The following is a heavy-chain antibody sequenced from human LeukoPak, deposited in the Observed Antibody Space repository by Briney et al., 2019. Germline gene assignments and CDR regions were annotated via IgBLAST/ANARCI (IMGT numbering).Heavy chain of an antibody. V-gene: IGHV1-69*13. CDR1: GGTFSSYA. J-gene: IGHJ5*02. CDR3: ARRDYGGNYNWFDP. CDR2: IIPIFGTA. D-gene: IGHD4-23*01. Sequence: SVKVSCKASGGTFSSYAISWVRQAPGQGLEWMGGIIPIFGTANYAQKFQGRVTITADESTSTAYMELSSLRSEDTAVYSCARRDYGGNYNWFDPWGQGTLVTVSS.